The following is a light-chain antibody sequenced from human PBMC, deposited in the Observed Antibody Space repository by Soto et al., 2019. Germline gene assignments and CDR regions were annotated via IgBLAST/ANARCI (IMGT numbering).Light chain of an antibody. V-gene: IGKV1-39*01. Sequence: DIQMTQSPSSLSASVGDRVTITCRAIQSISSYLNWYQQKPGKAPKLLIYAASSLQSGVPSRFSGSGSGTEFTLTISSLQPEDFATYYCQQSYSTPWTFGQGTKVEIK. CDR1: QSISSY. J-gene: IGKJ1*01. CDR2: AAS. CDR3: QQSYSTPWT.